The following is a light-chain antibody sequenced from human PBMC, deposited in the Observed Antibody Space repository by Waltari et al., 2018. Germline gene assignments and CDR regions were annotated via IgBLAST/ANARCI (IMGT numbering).Light chain of an antibody. J-gene: IGLJ2*01. V-gene: IGLV4-69*01. Sequence: QPVLTQSPSASASLGASVTLTCTVNPGHSDSAIASPPQQPERGPLYLMKLNSDGSHTKWDEIPDRFSGSSSGAERYLTISSLQSEDEAAYYCQTWGSGTVIFGGGTHLTVL. CDR2: LNSDGSH. CDR1: PGHSDSA. CDR3: QTWGSGTVI.